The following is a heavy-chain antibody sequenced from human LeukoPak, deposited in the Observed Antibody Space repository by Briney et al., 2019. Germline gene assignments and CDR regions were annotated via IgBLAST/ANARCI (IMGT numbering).Heavy chain of an antibody. V-gene: IGHV3-48*01. CDR2: ISSSSSTI. J-gene: IGHJ4*02. Sequence: PGGSLRLSCAASGFTFSSYSMNWVRQAPGKGLEWVSYISSSSSTIYYADSVKGRFTISRDNAKNSLYLQMNSLRAEDTAVYYCARDFPGGYGIYWGQGTLVTVAS. CDR3: ARDFPGGYGIY. D-gene: IGHD5-12*01. CDR1: GFTFSSYS.